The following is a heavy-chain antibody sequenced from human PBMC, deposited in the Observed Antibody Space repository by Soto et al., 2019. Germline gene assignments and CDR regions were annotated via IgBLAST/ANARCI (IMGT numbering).Heavy chain of an antibody. CDR1: GFTFSTYA. D-gene: IGHD2-2*01. Sequence: QPWGSLRLSCAVPGFTFSTYAMHWFRQAPGKGLEWVAVISYDGSNTYYADSVKGRFTISRDNMLYLQMNSLRAEDTAVYYCARDQGRSITCQLDYWGQGTLVTVSS. CDR3: ARDQGRSITCQLDY. V-gene: IGHV3-30-3*01. J-gene: IGHJ4*02. CDR2: ISYDGSNT.